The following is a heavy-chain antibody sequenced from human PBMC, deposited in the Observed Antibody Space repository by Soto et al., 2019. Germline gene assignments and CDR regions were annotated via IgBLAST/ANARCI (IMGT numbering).Heavy chain of an antibody. J-gene: IGHJ4*02. V-gene: IGHV2-5*02. Sequence: QITLKESGPTLVKPTQTLTLTCTFSGFSLSTSGVGMGWIRQPPGKALEWLALIYWDDDKRYSPSLKSRLTITKDTSKNQVVLTMTNMDPMDTATYYCAHRRRAAGGYFFDYWGQGTLVTVSS. CDR3: AHRRRAAGGYFFDY. CDR1: GFSLSTSGVG. CDR2: IYWDDDK. D-gene: IGHD6-25*01.